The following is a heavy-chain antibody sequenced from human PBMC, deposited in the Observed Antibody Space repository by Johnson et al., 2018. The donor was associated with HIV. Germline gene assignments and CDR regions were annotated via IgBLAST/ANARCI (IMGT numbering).Heavy chain of an antibody. Sequence: VQLVESGGGLVKPGGSLRLSCVASGFTFSNAWMSWVRQAPGKGLEWVGRIKSKTDGGTTDYAAPVKGRFTISRDDSKNTLYLQMNSLKTEDTAVYYCTTDDYDSSGRAFDIWGQGTMVTVSS. V-gene: IGHV3-15*01. CDR2: IKSKTDGGTT. CDR1: GFTFSNAW. CDR3: TTDDYDSSGRAFDI. D-gene: IGHD3-22*01. J-gene: IGHJ3*02.